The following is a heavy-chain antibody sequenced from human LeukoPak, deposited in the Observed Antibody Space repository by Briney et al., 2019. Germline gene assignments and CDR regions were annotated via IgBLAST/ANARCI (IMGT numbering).Heavy chain of an antibody. CDR1: GFTFSNYA. CDR2: LSDSGGST. D-gene: IGHD1-20*01. V-gene: IGHV3-23*01. Sequence: GGSLRLSCAASGFTFSNYAMSWVRQAPGKGLEWVSSLSDSGGSTYYADSVKGRFTISRDNSKNTLYLQMGSLRAEDMAVYYRARSLTGRIAFDYWGQGTLVTVSS. CDR3: ARSLTGRIAFDY. J-gene: IGHJ4*02.